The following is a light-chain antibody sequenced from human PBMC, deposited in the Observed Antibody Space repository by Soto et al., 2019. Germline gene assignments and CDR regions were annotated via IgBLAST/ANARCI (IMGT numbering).Light chain of an antibody. CDR2: DAS. Sequence: PGERATLSCRVSQSVSSSYLAWYQQKPGQAPRLLIYDASSRATGIPDRFSGGGSGTDFTLTISRLEPEDFAVYYCQQFSSSLFTFGPGTKVDIK. J-gene: IGKJ3*01. V-gene: IGKV3-20*01. CDR3: QQFSSSLFT. CDR1: QSVSSSY.